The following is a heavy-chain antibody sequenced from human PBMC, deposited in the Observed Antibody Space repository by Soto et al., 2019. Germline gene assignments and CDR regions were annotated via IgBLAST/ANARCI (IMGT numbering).Heavy chain of an antibody. CDR1: GGSFSGYY. CDR3: ARGVAEWDRDWFDP. Sequence: QVQLQQWGAGLLKPSETLSLTCAVYGGSFSGYYWSWIRQPPGKGLEWIGEINHSGSTNYNPSLKSRVTISVDASKTQFSVKLSSVTAADTAVYYCARGVAEWDRDWFDPWGQGTLVTVSS. J-gene: IGHJ5*02. CDR2: INHSGST. V-gene: IGHV4-34*01. D-gene: IGHD1-26*01.